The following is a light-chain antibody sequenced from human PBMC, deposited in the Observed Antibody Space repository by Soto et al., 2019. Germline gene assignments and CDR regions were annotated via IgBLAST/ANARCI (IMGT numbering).Light chain of an antibody. J-gene: IGKJ5*01. V-gene: IGKV1D-12*01. CDR3: QQANSFPIT. Sequence: DIQMTQSPSSVSASVGDRVTITCRASQGISNWLAWYQQKPGKAPRLLIYAASSLRSGVPSRFSGGGSGTDFTLTISSLQPEDFATYYCQQANSFPITFGQGTRLDIK. CDR1: QGISNW. CDR2: AAS.